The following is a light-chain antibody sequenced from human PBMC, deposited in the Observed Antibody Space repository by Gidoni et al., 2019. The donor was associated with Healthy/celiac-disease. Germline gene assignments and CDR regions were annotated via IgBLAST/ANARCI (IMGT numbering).Light chain of an antibody. CDR2: GAS. CDR1: PSVSSN. CDR3: QQYNNWPPLT. V-gene: IGKV3-15*01. Sequence: EIVMTQSPATLTVSPGESATLACRASPSVSSNLAWYQQKPGQAPRLLIYGASTRPPGIPARCSGSGSGTEFTLTIISLQSEDFAVYYCQQYNNWPPLTFGGGTKVEIK. J-gene: IGKJ4*01.